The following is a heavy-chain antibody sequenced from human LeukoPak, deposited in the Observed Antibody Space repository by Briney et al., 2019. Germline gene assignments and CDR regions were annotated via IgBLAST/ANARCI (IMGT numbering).Heavy chain of an antibody. Sequence: PGGSLRLSCAASGFPVSSNYMTWVRQAPGKGLEWVSAISGSGGSTYYADSVKGRFTISRDNSKNTLYLQMNSLRAEDTAVYYCAKDVIHYYDSSGYPDYWGQGTLVTVSS. CDR2: ISGSGGST. V-gene: IGHV3-23*01. D-gene: IGHD3-22*01. CDR3: AKDVIHYYDSSGYPDY. J-gene: IGHJ4*02. CDR1: GFPVSSNY.